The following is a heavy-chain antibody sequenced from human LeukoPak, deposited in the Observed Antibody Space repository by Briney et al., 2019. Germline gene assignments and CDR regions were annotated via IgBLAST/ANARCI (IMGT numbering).Heavy chain of an antibody. D-gene: IGHD1-26*01. V-gene: IGHV1-2*02. Sequence: GASVNLSCKASGYTFSGSYMHWVRQAPGQGLEWMGWINPTSGVTKYAEKFQGRVTMTRDTSIYTAYMEMSGLRSDDTAVYYCARDMYSGTYGHWGQGTLVTASS. CDR3: ARDMYSGTYGH. CDR1: GYTFSGSY. J-gene: IGHJ4*02. CDR2: INPTSGVT.